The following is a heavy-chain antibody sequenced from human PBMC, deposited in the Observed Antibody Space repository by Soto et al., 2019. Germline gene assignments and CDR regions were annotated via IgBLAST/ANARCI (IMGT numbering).Heavy chain of an antibody. Sequence: PSETLSLTCTVYGASMNAYHGRWIRQSPGKGLEHIGYLHSSGFAEYNPFLRSRVTISMDTSKNQFSLKLRFVTAADTAIYYCARSGHTFVGAVWGQGVLVTVSS. J-gene: IGHJ1*01. V-gene: IGHV4-59*01. CDR1: GASMNAYH. CDR3: ARSGHTFVGAV. CDR2: LHSSGFA. D-gene: IGHD1-26*01.